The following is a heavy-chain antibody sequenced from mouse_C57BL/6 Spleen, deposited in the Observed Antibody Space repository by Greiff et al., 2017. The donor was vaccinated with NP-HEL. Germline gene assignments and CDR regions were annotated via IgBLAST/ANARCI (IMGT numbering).Heavy chain of an antibody. CDR3: ARRGYDGYAMDY. CDR1: GYTFTSYG. V-gene: IGHV1-81*01. D-gene: IGHD2-2*01. J-gene: IGHJ4*01. Sequence: QVQLQQSGAELARPGASVKLSCKASGYTFTSYGISWVKQRTGQGLEWIGEIYPRSGNTYYNEKFKGKATLTADKSSSTAYMELRSLTSEDSAVYFCARRGYDGYAMDYWGQGTSVTVSS. CDR2: IYPRSGNT.